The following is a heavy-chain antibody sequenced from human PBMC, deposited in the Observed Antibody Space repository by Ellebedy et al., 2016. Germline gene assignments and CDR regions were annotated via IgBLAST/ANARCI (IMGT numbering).Heavy chain of an antibody. J-gene: IGHJ3*01. D-gene: IGHD6-19*01. CDR2: VFHNGDG. CDR1: GGSVRNEF. V-gene: IGHV4-59*02. CDR3: AKWNGGWYAFEV. Sequence: SETLSLTCNVFGGSVRNEFWNWIRRPPGKGLEWIGFVFHNGDGLYNPSLKSRLSRSVDTSKRQFSLRLTSVTAADTAVYYCAKWNGGWYAFEVWGQGTMVTVSS.